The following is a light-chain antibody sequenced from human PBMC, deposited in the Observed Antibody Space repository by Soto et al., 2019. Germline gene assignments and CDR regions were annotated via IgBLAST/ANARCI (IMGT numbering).Light chain of an antibody. CDR3: QKYNSAPLT. J-gene: IGKJ4*01. CDR2: AAS. V-gene: IGKV1-27*01. Sequence: DIQMTQSPSSLSASVGDRVTITCRASQDISNYLAWFQQKSGKVPKLLIYAASALQSGVPSRFSGSGSGTDFTLTITSLQPEDVGTYYCQKYNSAPLTFGGGTKVEIK. CDR1: QDISNY.